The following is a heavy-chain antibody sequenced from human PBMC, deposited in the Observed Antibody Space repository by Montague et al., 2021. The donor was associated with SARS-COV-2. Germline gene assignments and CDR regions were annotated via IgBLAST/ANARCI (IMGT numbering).Heavy chain of an antibody. CDR2: ISYDGSNK. J-gene: IGHJ4*02. CDR3: AREGLSGSYYGFLDY. V-gene: IGHV3-30-3*01. D-gene: IGHD3-10*01. Sequence: SLSLSCAASGITFSSYAMHWVRQAPGKGLEWVAVISYDGSNKYYADPVKGRFTISRDDSKNTLYLQMNSLRAEDTAVYYCAREGLSGSYYGFLDYWGQGTLVTVSS. CDR1: GITFSSYA.